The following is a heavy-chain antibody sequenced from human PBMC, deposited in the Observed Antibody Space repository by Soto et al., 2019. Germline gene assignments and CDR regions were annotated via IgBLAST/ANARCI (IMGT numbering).Heavy chain of an antibody. CDR2: ISYDGRSK. J-gene: IGHJ4*02. V-gene: IGHV3-30*18. D-gene: IGHD3-22*01. CDR1: GFTFSSYA. Sequence: QVQLVESGGGVVQPGRSLRLPCAASGFTFSSYAMHWVRQAPGKGLEWVAVISYDGRSKYYADSIKGRFTISSDNSKNTLYLQMTDLRPEDSAVYYCAKALSSRVVISTCFDYWGQGTLVTVSS. CDR3: AKALSSRVVISTCFDY.